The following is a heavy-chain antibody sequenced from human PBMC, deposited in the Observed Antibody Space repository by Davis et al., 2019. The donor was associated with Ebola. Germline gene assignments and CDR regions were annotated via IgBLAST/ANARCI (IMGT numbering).Heavy chain of an antibody. CDR1: GYSFTTYW. CDR2: IYPGDSDT. J-gene: IGHJ4*02. V-gene: IGHV5-51*01. Sequence: GESLKISCKGSGYSFTTYWIGWVRQMSGKGLEWMGVIYPGDSDTRYSPSFQGQVTISVDKSISTAYLQWNSLKASDTAMYYCARQEVQLWSANDYWGQGTLVTVSS. D-gene: IGHD5-18*01. CDR3: ARQEVQLWSANDY.